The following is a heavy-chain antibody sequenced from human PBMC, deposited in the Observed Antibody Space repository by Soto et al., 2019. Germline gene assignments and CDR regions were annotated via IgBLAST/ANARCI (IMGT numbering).Heavy chain of an antibody. CDR3: ARERSGYDYPHEFDP. CDR1: GGSISSYY. V-gene: IGHV4-59*01. CDR2: IYYSGST. D-gene: IGHD5-12*01. Sequence: PSETLSLTCTVAGGSISSYYWSWIRQPPGKGLEWIGYIYYSGSTNYNPSLKSRVTISVDTSKNQFSLKLSSVTAADTAVYYCARERSGYDYPHEFDPWGQGTLVNVS. J-gene: IGHJ5*02.